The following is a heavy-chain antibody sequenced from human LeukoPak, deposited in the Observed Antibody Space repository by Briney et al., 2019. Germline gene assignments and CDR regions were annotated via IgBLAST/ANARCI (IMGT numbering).Heavy chain of an antibody. CDR2: INPSGGST. V-gene: IGHV1-46*01. D-gene: IGHD2-21*02. CDR1: GYTFTSYY. Sequence: ASVKVSCKASGYTFTSYYMHWVRQAPGQGLEWMGIINPSGGSTSYAQKFQGRVTMTRDTSTSTVYMELSSLRSEDTAVYYCARDLSEEVVTGHIPRFNWFDPWGQGTLVTVSS. J-gene: IGHJ5*02. CDR3: ARDLSEEVVTGHIPRFNWFDP.